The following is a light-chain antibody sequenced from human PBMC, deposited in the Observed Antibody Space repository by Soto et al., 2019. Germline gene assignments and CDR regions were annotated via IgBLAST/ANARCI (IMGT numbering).Light chain of an antibody. CDR2: NVD. V-gene: IGLV2-14*03. Sequence: QSALTQVASVSASPRQSITISCTGTSSDVGGHNYVSWYQQHPGNAPKLMIYNVDYRPSGVSNRFSGSKSGNTASLTISGLQADDEAYYYCSSYADSSTVVFGGGTKLTVL. J-gene: IGLJ2*01. CDR1: SSDVGGHNY. CDR3: SSYADSSTVV.